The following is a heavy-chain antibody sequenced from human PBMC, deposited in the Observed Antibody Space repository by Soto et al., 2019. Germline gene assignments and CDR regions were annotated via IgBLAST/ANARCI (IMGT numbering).Heavy chain of an antibody. Sequence: QITLKESGPALVKPTQTLTLTCTFSGFSLSTSGVGVGWIRQPPGKALEWLALIYWDDDKRYSPSLKSRLTITKDTSKNQVVLTMTTMDPVDTATYYCAHTSVDGTLYYYYGMDVWGQGTTVTVSS. V-gene: IGHV2-5*02. CDR1: GFSLSTSGVG. CDR2: IYWDDDK. CDR3: AHTSVDGTLYYYYGMDV. D-gene: IGHD6-19*01. J-gene: IGHJ6*01.